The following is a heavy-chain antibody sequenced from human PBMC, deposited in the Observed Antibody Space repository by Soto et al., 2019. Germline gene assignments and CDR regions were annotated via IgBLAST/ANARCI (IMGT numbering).Heavy chain of an antibody. CDR3: ARGWSKRGGYSPVFDS. V-gene: IGHV3-64*01. J-gene: IGHJ4*02. Sequence: ELQLVESGGGLVQPGGSLRLSCAASGFTFSSYAMHWVRQAPGKGLEFVSAISGNGINTHYANSVRGRFTISRDTSKNKLYLQMGGLRADDMAVYYCARGWSKRGGYSPVFDSWGQGTLVTVSS. CDR1: GFTFSSYA. CDR2: ISGNGINT. D-gene: IGHD2-15*01.